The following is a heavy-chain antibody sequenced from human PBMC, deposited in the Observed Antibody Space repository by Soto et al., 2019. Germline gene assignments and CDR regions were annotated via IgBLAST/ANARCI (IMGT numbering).Heavy chain of an antibody. CDR1: AFTFSDHY. CDR3: TSGFPKFDS. Sequence: GGSLRLSCAASAFTFSDHYMDWVRQAPGKGLEWVGRTRNKANNYTTEYAASVKGRFTISRDDSKNLLYLQMNSLKTEDTDVYYCTSGFPKFDSWGQGTLVTVSS. D-gene: IGHD3-10*01. CDR2: TRNKANNYTT. J-gene: IGHJ4*02. V-gene: IGHV3-72*01.